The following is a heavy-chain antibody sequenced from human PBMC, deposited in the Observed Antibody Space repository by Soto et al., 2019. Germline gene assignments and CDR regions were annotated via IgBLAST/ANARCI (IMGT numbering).Heavy chain of an antibody. V-gene: IGHV3-33*01. CDR3: ARDPAAAGTGPFDY. CDR2: IWYDGSNK. Sequence: PGESLKISCAASGFTFSSYGMHWVRQAPGKGLEWVAVIWYDGSNKYYADSVKGRFTISRDNSKNTLYLQMNSLRAEDTAVYYCARDPAAAGTGPFDYWGQGTLVTVSS. J-gene: IGHJ4*02. CDR1: GFTFSSYG. D-gene: IGHD6-13*01.